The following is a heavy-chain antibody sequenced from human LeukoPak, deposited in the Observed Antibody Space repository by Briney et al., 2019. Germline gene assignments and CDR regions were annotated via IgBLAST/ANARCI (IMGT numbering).Heavy chain of an antibody. J-gene: IGHJ4*02. D-gene: IGHD3-22*01. V-gene: IGHV1-18*01. Sequence: ASVKVSCKASGYTFTSYGSSWVRQAPGQGLEWMGWISAYNGNTNYAQKLQGRVTMTTDTSTSTAYMELRSLRSDDTAVYYCAIYDSSGYYHYWGQGTLVTVSS. CDR1: GYTFTSYG. CDR3: AIYDSSGYYHY. CDR2: ISAYNGNT.